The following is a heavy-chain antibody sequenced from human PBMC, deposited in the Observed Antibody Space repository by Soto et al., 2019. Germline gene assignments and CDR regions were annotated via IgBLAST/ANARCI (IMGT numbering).Heavy chain of an antibody. CDR1: GFPFSNYN. V-gene: IGHV3-21*01. J-gene: IGHJ4*02. CDR3: ARDPTPGGY. Sequence: PGGSLRLSCAASGFPFSNYNMNWVRQAPGKGLEWVSSVTSSGTYVFYADSVQGRFTISRDNAKNSLYLQMNSLRAEDTAVYYCARDPTPGGYWGQGTLVTVSS. CDR2: VTSSGTYV.